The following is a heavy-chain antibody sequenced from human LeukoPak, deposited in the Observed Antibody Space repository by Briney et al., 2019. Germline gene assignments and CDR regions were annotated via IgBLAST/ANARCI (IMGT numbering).Heavy chain of an antibody. CDR3: ARGYTYGHDY. Sequence: VGSLRLSCAASGFTFRHYSMNWVCQAPGKGLEWGSYISGDSTTYHADSVKARFTISRDNAKNSLYLQMNSLRDEDTAVYYCARGYTYGHDYWGQGTLVTVSS. V-gene: IGHV3-48*02. J-gene: IGHJ4*02. D-gene: IGHD5-18*01. CDR1: GFTFRHYS. CDR2: ISGDSTT.